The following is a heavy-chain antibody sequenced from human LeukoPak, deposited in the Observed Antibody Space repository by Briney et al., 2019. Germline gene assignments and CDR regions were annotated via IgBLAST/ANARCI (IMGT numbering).Heavy chain of an antibody. Sequence: SETLSLTCTVSGGSISTYYWSWIRQPPGKGLEWIGYIYYSGSTSYNPSLKSRVTVSVDSSKNQFSLKLSSVTAADTAVYYCARRAYSAYYFDYWGQGTLVTVSS. CDR3: ARRAYSAYYFDY. CDR2: IYYSGST. CDR1: GGSISTYY. D-gene: IGHD4-11*01. V-gene: IGHV4-59*08. J-gene: IGHJ4*02.